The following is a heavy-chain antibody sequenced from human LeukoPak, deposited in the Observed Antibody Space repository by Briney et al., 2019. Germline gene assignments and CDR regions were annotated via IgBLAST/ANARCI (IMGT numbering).Heavy chain of an antibody. D-gene: IGHD1-26*01. V-gene: IGHV4-39*01. Sequence: SETLTLTCSVSGVSISSSADYWCWIRQPPGKGLEWIGNIYYSGRTYYNPSLESRITISVDTSKNQFSLKLNSVTAADTAIYYCARQLYSGSYPSWGQGTVVTVSS. CDR2: IYYSGRT. CDR3: ARQLYSGSYPS. J-gene: IGHJ5*02. CDR1: GVSISSSADY.